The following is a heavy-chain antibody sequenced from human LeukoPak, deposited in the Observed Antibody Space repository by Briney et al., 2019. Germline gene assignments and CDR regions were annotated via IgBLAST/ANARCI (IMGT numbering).Heavy chain of an antibody. CDR2: MNPNSGNT. CDR3: ATVYSSSWYYFDY. V-gene: IGHV1-8*02. D-gene: IGHD6-13*01. J-gene: IGHJ4*02. Sequence: ASVKVSCKASGYTFTSYDINWVRQATGQGLEWMGWMNPNSGNTGYAQKFQGRVTMTEDTSTDTAYMELSSLRSEDTAVYYCATVYSSSWYYFDYWGQGTLVTVSS. CDR1: GYTFTSYD.